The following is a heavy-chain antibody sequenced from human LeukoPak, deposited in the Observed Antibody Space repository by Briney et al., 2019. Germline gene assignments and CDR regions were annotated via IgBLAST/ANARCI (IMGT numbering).Heavy chain of an antibody. CDR3: AREYSSSWLHHFFDY. J-gene: IGHJ4*02. CDR2: IYTSGST. Sequence: SETLSLTCTVSGGSISSGSYYWSWIRQPAGKGLEWIGRIYTSGSTNYNPSLKSRVTISVDTSKNQFSLKLSSVTAADTAVYYCAREYSSSWLHHFFDYWGQGTLVTVSS. D-gene: IGHD6-13*01. CDR1: GGSISSGSYY. V-gene: IGHV4-61*02.